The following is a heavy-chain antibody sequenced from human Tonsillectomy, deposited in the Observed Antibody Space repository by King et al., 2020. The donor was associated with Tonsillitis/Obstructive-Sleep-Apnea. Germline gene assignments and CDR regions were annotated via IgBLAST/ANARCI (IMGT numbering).Heavy chain of an antibody. D-gene: IGHD6-19*01. Sequence: VQLQESGPGLVKPSETLSLTCTVSGGSISSYYWSWIRQPPGKGLEWIGYIYSSGSTNYNPSLRSRVTISVDTSKNTFSLKLSSVTAADTAVYYCAREMVLVAGGDAFDIWGQGTMVTVSS. CDR1: GGSISSYY. CDR2: IYSSGST. J-gene: IGHJ3*02. V-gene: IGHV4-59*01. CDR3: AREMVLVAGGDAFDI.